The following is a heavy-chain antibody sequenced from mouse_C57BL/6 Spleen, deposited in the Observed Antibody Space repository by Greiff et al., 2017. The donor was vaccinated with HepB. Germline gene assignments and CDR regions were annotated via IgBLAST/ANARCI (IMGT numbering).Heavy chain of an antibody. J-gene: IGHJ1*03. Sequence: EVKLVESGGDLVKPGGSLKLSCAASGFTFSSYGMSWVRQTPDKRLEWVATISSGGSYTYYPDSVKGRFTISRDNAKNTLYLQMSSLKSEDTAMYYCARVITRDWYFDVWGTGTTVTVSS. CDR2: ISSGGSYT. V-gene: IGHV5-6*02. D-gene: IGHD1-1*01. CDR3: ARVITRDWYFDV. CDR1: GFTFSSYG.